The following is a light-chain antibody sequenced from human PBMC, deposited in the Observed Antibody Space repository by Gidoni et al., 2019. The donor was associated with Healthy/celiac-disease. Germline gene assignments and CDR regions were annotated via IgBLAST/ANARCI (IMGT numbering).Light chain of an antibody. J-gene: IGKJ1*01. Sequence: EIQMTQSPSSLSASVGDRVTITCRASQSISSYLNWYQQKPGKDPKLLIYAASSLQSGVPARFSGSGSGTDFTLTISRLQPEDFATYYCQQSYRTPRTFGQGTKVEIK. CDR3: QQSYRTPRT. CDR1: QSISSY. V-gene: IGKV1-39*01. CDR2: AAS.